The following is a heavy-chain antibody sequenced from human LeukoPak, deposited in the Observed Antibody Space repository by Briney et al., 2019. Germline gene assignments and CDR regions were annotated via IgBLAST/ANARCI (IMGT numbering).Heavy chain of an antibody. D-gene: IGHD2-2*01. CDR1: GYTFTSHY. CDR2: INPSGRHT. Sequence: GASVKVSCKASGYTFTSHYMQWVRQAPGQGLEWMGIINPSGRHTNYAQKFQGRVTMTRDTSTSTVYMELSSLRSEDTAVYYYARGSSTSCYWCNWFDPWGQGTLVTVSS. J-gene: IGHJ5*02. CDR3: ARGSSTSCYWCNWFDP. V-gene: IGHV1-46*01.